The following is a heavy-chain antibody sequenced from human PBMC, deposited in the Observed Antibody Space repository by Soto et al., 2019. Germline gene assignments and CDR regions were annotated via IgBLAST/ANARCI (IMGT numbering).Heavy chain of an antibody. Sequence: ASVKVSCKASGYTFTSYAMHWVRQAPGQRLEWMGWINAGNGNTKYSQKFQGRVTITRDTSASTAYMELSSLRSEDTAVYYSARESVRPHAFDIWGQGTMVTVSS. V-gene: IGHV1-3*01. CDR3: ARESVRPHAFDI. J-gene: IGHJ3*02. CDR1: GYTFTSYA. CDR2: INAGNGNT. D-gene: IGHD4-17*01.